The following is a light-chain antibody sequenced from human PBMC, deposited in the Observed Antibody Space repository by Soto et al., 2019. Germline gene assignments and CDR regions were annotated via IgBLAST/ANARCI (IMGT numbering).Light chain of an antibody. CDR2: LGS. J-gene: IGKJ1*01. CDR3: MQSLQTPPT. Sequence: DVVMTQSPLSLPVTPGEPASISCRSSQSLLHSNGYNYLDWYLQKPGQSPQLLIYLGSNRASGVADRFSGGGSGTDFTLKISRVQTEDVGVYYCMQSLQTPPTVGQGNKVEI. V-gene: IGKV2-28*01. CDR1: QSLLHSNGYNY.